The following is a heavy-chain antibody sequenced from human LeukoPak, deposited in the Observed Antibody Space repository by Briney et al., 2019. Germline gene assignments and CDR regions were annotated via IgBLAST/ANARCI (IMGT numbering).Heavy chain of an antibody. CDR1: GYSIRSGYY. J-gene: IGHJ6*03. CDR3: ARGVVTPPPYYYYYMDV. CDR2: INHSGST. D-gene: IGHD4-23*01. V-gene: IGHV4-34*01. Sequence: PSETLSLTCTVSGYSIRSGYYWSWIRQPPGKGLEWIGEINHSGSTNYNPSLKSRVTISVDTSKNQFSLKLSSVTAADTAVYYCARGVVTPPPYYYYYMDVWGKGTTVTVSS.